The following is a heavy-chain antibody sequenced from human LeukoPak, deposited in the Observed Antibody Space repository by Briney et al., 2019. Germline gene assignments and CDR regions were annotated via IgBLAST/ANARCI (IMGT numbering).Heavy chain of an antibody. CDR2: MTFSGDDA. J-gene: IGHJ3*02. V-gene: IGHV3-23*01. D-gene: IGHD5-12*01. Sequence: GGSLRLSCAASGFTFSSYAMSWVRQAPGKGLEWVSVMTFSGDDANYTDPVKGRFSMLRDNSKKTLYLEMNSLRAEDTAVYYCVKGDLRSPGVFDIWGQGTMVTVSS. CDR1: GFTFSSYA. CDR3: VKGDLRSPGVFDI.